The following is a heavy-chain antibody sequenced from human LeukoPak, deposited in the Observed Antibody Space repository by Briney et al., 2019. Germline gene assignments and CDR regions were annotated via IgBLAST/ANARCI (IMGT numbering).Heavy chain of an antibody. D-gene: IGHD5-18*01. V-gene: IGHV4-31*03. CDR1: GGSISSGGYY. Sequence: SETLSLTCTVSGGSISSGGYYWSWIRQHPGKGLEWIGYIYYSGSTYYNPSLKSRVTISVDTSKNQFSLKLSSVTAADTAVYYCARAPVFGYSYGYTGRYYFDYWGQGTLVTVSS. CDR2: IYYSGST. J-gene: IGHJ4*02. CDR3: ARAPVFGYSYGYTGRYYFDY.